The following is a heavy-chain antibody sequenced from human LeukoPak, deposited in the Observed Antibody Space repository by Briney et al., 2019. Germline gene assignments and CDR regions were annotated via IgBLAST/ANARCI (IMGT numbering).Heavy chain of an antibody. CDR2: ISGSGGST. Sequence: GGSLRLSCAASGFTFSSYAMSWVRQAPGKGLEWVSAISGSGGSTYYADSVKGRFTISRDNSKNTLYLQMNSLRAEDTAVYYCAKAFYCSSTSCYTVNDWFDPWGQGTLVTVSS. J-gene: IGHJ5*02. CDR1: GFTFSSYA. D-gene: IGHD2-2*02. CDR3: AKAFYCSSTSCYTVNDWFDP. V-gene: IGHV3-23*01.